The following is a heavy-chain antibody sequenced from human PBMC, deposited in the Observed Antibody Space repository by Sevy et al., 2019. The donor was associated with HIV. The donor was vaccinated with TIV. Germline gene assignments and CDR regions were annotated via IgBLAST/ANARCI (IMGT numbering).Heavy chain of an antibody. D-gene: IGHD1-26*01. CDR2: IKSKGGGGTI. CDR1: GFTFTNAW. CDR3: TWDYDHYYGMNV. Sequence: GGSLRLSCAASGFTFTNAWMNWVRQAPGKGLEWVGRIKSKGGGGTIDYAAPVKGRSSNSRDDSKHTLYLHMNILKIDDTALYYCTWDYDHYYGMNVWGQGTTVTVSS. V-gene: IGHV3-15*07. J-gene: IGHJ6*02.